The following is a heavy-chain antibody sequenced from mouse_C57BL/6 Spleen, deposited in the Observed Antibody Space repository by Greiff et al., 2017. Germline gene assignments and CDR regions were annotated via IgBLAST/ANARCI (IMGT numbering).Heavy chain of an antibody. J-gene: IGHJ4*01. D-gene: IGHD4-1*01. CDR2: INPSNGGT. Sequence: QVQLQQSGTELVKPGASVKLSCKASGYTFTSYWMHWVKQRPGQGLEWIGNINPSNGGTNYNEKFKSKATLAVDKSSSTAYMQLSSLTSEDSAVYYCARSGKDYYAMDYWGQGTSVTVSS. CDR3: ARSGKDYYAMDY. V-gene: IGHV1-53*01. CDR1: GYTFTSYW.